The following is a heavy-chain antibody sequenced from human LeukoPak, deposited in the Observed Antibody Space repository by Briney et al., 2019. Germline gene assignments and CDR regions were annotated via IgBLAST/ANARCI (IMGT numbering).Heavy chain of an antibody. Sequence: PGGSLRLSCAASGFTFSSYNVNWVRQAPGKGLEWVSSISSTSIYIYYADSVKGRFTISRDNAKNSLYLQMNSLRAEDTAVYYCAREEDFDYWGQGTLVTVSS. J-gene: IGHJ4*02. CDR2: ISSTSIYI. CDR1: GFTFSSYN. V-gene: IGHV3-21*06. CDR3: AREEDFDY.